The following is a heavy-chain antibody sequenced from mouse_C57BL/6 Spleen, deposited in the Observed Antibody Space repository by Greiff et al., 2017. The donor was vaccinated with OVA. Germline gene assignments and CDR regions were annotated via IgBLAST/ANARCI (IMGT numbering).Heavy chain of an antibody. Sequence: QVQLKESGAELVRPGASVTLSCKASGYTFTDYEMHWVKQTPVHGLEWIGAIDPETGGTAYNQKFKGKAILTADKSSSTAYMELRSLTSEDSAVYYCTRGYYVSYWGQGTTLTVSS. V-gene: IGHV1-15*01. J-gene: IGHJ2*01. D-gene: IGHD2-3*01. CDR1: GYTFTDYE. CDR3: TRGYYVSY. CDR2: IDPETGGT.